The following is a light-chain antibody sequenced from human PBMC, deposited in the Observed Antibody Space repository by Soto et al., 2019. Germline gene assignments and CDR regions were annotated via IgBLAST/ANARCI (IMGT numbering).Light chain of an antibody. CDR3: QQYNNWPLT. CDR2: SAS. J-gene: IGKJ4*01. CDR1: QSVSTD. V-gene: IGKV3-15*01. Sequence: EIVMTQSPVTLSVSPGERATLSCRASQSVSTDLAWYQQKPGQAPRLLIYSASTGATGVPARFSASGSGTEFTLTISSLKSEDFAVYYCQQYNNWPLTFGGGTKVDIK.